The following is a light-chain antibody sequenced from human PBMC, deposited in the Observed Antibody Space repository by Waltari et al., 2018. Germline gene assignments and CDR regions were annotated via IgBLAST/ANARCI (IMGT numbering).Light chain of an antibody. V-gene: IGKV1-39*01. CDR3: MQGIHLPIT. CDR1: QSITRY. Sequence: DIQMTQSPSSLSASVGDIVTITCRASQSITRYLNWYQQKPGKAPKLLIYTTSTLQSDIPSRFSGSGSGTDFTLKISRVEAEDVGVYYCMQGIHLPITFGQGTRLEIK. J-gene: IGKJ5*01. CDR2: TTS.